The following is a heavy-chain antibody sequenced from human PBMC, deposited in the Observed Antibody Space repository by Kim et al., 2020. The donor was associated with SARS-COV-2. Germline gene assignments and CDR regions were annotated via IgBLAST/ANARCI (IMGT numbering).Heavy chain of an antibody. Sequence: SETLSLTCTVSGGSISSGDYYWSWIRQPPGKGLEWIGYIYYSGSTYYNPSLKSRVTISVDTSKNQFSLKLSSVTAADTAVYYCARQGIQLWLSRGFDYWGQGTLVTVSS. CDR1: GGSISSGDYY. V-gene: IGHV4-30-4*01. CDR2: IYYSGST. J-gene: IGHJ4*02. D-gene: IGHD5-18*01. CDR3: ARQGIQLWLSRGFDY.